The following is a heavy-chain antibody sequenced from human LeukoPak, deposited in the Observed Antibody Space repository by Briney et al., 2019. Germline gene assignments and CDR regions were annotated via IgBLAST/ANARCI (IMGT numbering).Heavy chain of an antibody. D-gene: IGHD3-22*01. CDR1: GYTFTSYG. V-gene: IGHV1-18*01. Sequence: ASVKASCKASGYTFTSYGISWVRQAPGQGLEWMGWISAYNGNTNYAQKLQGRVTMTTDTSTSTAYMELRSLRSDDTAVYYCARTPYYYDSSGYYDYWGQGTLVTVSS. CDR2: ISAYNGNT. J-gene: IGHJ4*02. CDR3: ARTPYYYDSSGYYDY.